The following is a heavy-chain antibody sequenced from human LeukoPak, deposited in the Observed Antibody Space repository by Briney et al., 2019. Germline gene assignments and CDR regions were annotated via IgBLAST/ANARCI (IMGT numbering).Heavy chain of an antibody. D-gene: IGHD4-17*01. CDR3: ASYGDNDAFDI. V-gene: IGHV4-59*06. J-gene: IGHJ3*02. Sequence: PSETLSLTCTVSGGSISSYYWSWIRQPPGKGLEWIGYIYYSGSTYYNPSLKSRVTISVDTSKNQFSLKLSSVTAADTAVYYCASYGDNDAFDIWGQGTMVTVSS. CDR1: GGSISSYY. CDR2: IYYSGST.